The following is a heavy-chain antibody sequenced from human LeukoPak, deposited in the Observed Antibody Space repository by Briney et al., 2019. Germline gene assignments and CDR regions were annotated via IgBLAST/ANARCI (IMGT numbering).Heavy chain of an antibody. Sequence: GGSLRLSCAASGFTFSDYYVSWIRQAPGKGLEWVSYISSSGSTIYYADSVKDRFTISRDNAKNSLYLQMNSLRAEDTAVYYCARDQRVGCSSTSCYPLDYWGQGTLVTVSS. CDR3: ARDQRVGCSSTSCYPLDY. CDR1: GFTFSDYY. CDR2: ISSSGSTI. V-gene: IGHV3-11*04. D-gene: IGHD2-2*01. J-gene: IGHJ4*02.